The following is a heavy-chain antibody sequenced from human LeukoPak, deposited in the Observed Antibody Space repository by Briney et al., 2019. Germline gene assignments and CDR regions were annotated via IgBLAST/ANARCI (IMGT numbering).Heavy chain of an antibody. CDR3: ARGYSSSWYVLDY. CDR1: GFTFSSYW. V-gene: IGHV3-30*03. CDR2: ISYDGSNK. J-gene: IGHJ4*02. Sequence: PGGSLRLSCAASGFTFSSYWMSWVRQAPGKGPEWVAVISYDGSNKYYADSVKGRFTISRDNSKNTLYLQMNSLRAEDTAVYYRARGYSSSWYVLDYWGQGTLVTVSS. D-gene: IGHD6-13*01.